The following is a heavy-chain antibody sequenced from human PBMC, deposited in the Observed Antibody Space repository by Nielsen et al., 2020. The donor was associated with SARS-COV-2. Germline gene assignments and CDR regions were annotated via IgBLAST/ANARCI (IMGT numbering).Heavy chain of an antibody. Sequence: SETLSLTCTVSGGSISSSSYYWGWIRQPPGKGLEWIGSIYYSGSTYYNPSLKSRVTISVDTSKNQFSLKLSSVTAADTAVYYRARPHGDYDLTHYFDYWGQGTLVTVSS. D-gene: IGHD4-17*01. CDR3: ARPHGDYDLTHYFDY. V-gene: IGHV4-39*01. J-gene: IGHJ4*02. CDR1: GGSISSSSYY. CDR2: IYYSGST.